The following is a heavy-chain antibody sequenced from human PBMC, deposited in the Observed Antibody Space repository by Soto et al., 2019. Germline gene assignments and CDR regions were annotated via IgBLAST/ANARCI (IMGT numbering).Heavy chain of an antibody. CDR3: ARAPPGYYSGHRYYGMDV. V-gene: IGHV3-74*01. CDR1: GFTFGSYW. D-gene: IGHD3-22*01. CDR2: ISLDGSRT. J-gene: IGHJ6*02. Sequence: EVQLVESGGGLVQPGGSLRLSCAAPGFTFGSYWMHWVRQAPGKGLVWVSHISLDGSRTTYADSVKGRFTISRDNAKSTLYLLMNSLRAEDTAVYYCARAPPGYYSGHRYYGMDVWGQGTTVTVYS.